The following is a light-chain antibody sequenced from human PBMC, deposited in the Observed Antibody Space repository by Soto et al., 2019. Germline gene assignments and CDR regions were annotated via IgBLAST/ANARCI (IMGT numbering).Light chain of an antibody. V-gene: IGKV3-11*02. CDR1: QDVSVF. Sequence: ILLAQSPATLFLSPGERATLSCKASQDVSVFLAWYQLKPGQAARILIHDAAYRSTGVPARFSGSVSGRDVPLTITSLEPEDFARYYCQKRSTWLYTSDQGAKL. CDR3: QKRSTWLYT. CDR2: DAA. J-gene: IGKJ2*01.